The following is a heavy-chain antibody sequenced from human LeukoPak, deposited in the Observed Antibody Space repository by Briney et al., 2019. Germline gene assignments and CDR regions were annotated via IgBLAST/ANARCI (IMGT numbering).Heavy chain of an antibody. J-gene: IGHJ4*02. Sequence: GGSLRLSCAASGFTFSSYWISWVRQAPGKGLEWVANIKQDGSEKYYVDSVKGRFTISRDNAKNSLYLQMNILRAEDTAVYYCARDLGRDRYFDSWGQGTLVTVSS. D-gene: IGHD5-24*01. CDR1: GFTFSSYW. V-gene: IGHV3-7*01. CDR3: ARDLGRDRYFDS. CDR2: IKQDGSEK.